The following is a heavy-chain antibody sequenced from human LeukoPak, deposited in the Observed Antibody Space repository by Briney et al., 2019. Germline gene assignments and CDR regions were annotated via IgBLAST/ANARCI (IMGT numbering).Heavy chain of an antibody. V-gene: IGHV3-23*01. Sequence: GGSLRLSCAASRLTFGTSAMSWVSQAPGKGPEWVSTFGRSGSDTYYSDSVKGRFTIFRDNSKNTLYLQMNSLRDEDTAVYYCAKGSLGSWYYFDYWGQGTLVTVSS. CDR1: RLTFGTSA. CDR2: FGRSGSDT. CDR3: AKGSLGSWYYFDY. J-gene: IGHJ4*02. D-gene: IGHD6-13*01.